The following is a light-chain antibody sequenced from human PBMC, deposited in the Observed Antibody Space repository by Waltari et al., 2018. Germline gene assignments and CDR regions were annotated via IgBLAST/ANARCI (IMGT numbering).Light chain of an antibody. Sequence: EVVLTQSPATLSVSLGERATLSCRASQSVSSALAWYQQKPGQAPRLIHHGASIRATGIPARFSGRGSVTEFTLTISSLQSEDSAVYYCQQYNKWPPGTFGQGTKVEIK. CDR2: GAS. J-gene: IGKJ1*01. V-gene: IGKV3-15*01. CDR1: QSVSSA. CDR3: QQYNKWPPGT.